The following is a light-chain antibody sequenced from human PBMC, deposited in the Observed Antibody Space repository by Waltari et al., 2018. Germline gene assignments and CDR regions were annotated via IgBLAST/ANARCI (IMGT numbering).Light chain of an antibody. CDR2: EVN. Sequence: QSALTQPASVSGSPGQSITISCTGTSSDVGAYNYVSWYQHHPDKAPKLIISEVNNRPSGVSNRFSGSKAGNPASLTISGLQAEDEADYYCSSPTSSSTLVFGGGTKLTVL. J-gene: IGLJ3*02. CDR3: SSPTSSSTLV. V-gene: IGLV2-14*01. CDR1: SSDVGAYNY.